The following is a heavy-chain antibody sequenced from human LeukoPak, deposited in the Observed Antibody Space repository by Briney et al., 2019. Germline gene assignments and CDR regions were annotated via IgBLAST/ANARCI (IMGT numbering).Heavy chain of an antibody. Sequence: PSETLSLTCTVSGGSISSGDYYWSWIRQPPGKGLDWIGYIYYSGSTYYNPSLKSRVTISVDTSKNQFSLKLSSVTAADTAVYYCARVGYDFWSGYYRPYYGMDVWGQGTTVTVSS. V-gene: IGHV4-30-4*01. CDR2: IYYSGST. CDR3: ARVGYDFWSGYYRPYYGMDV. CDR1: GGSISSGDYY. D-gene: IGHD3-3*01. J-gene: IGHJ6*02.